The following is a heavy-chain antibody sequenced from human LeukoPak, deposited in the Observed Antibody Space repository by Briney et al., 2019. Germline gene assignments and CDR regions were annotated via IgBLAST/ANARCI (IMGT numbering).Heavy chain of an antibody. V-gene: IGHV3-48*03. CDR3: AMYGSFFDY. D-gene: IGHD2-8*01. CDR2: ISSSDSTI. J-gene: IGHJ4*02. CDR1: GFTFSSYE. Sequence: QPGGSLRLSCAASGFTFSSYEMNWVRQAPGKGLEWVSYISSSDSTIYYADSVRGRFTISRDNAKNSLYLQMNSLRAEDTAVYYCAMYGSFFDYWGQGTLVTVSS.